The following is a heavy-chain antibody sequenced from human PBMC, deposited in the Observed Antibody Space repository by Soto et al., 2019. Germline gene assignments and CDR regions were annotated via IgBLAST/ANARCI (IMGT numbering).Heavy chain of an antibody. CDR1: CYTFSNYG. V-gene: IGHV1-18*01. Sequence: SVEVSCKTSCYTFSNYGITWVRQAPGQPLEWLGWISLYSDGTNYAQKFQGRVSMTTDTSTTTAYMELRSLRSDDTAVYYCARVVPGAEAWFGPWGQGTLVTVYS. J-gene: IGHJ5*02. D-gene: IGHD2-2*01. CDR2: ISLYSDGT. CDR3: ARVVPGAEAWFGP.